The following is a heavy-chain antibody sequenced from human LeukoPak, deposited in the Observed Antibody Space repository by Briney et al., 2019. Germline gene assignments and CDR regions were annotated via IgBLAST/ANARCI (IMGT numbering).Heavy chain of an antibody. Sequence: SETLSLTCTVSGGSISSSSYYWGWIRQPPGKGLEWIGSIYYSGSTYYNPSLKSRVTISVDTSKNQFSLKLSSVTAADTAVYYCARHRPGERRFDPWGQGTLVTVSS. CDR1: GGSISSSSYY. CDR3: ARHRPGERRFDP. D-gene: IGHD3-16*01. J-gene: IGHJ5*02. CDR2: IYYSGST. V-gene: IGHV4-39*01.